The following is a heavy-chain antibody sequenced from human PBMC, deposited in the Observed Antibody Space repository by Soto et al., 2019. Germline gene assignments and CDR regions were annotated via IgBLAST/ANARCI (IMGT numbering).Heavy chain of an antibody. D-gene: IGHD3-10*01. Sequence: EVQLVESGGGLVQPGGSLRLSCAASGFTFSDHYMDWVRQAPGKGLEWVGRSKNKADSYTTEYAASVKGRFSISRDGSKTLLFLQMKSLKTEATAVYYCTVWGSGNDFGAAWGQGILVTVSS. CDR3: TVWGSGNDFGAA. J-gene: IGHJ4*02. CDR2: SKNKADSYTT. CDR1: GFTFSDHY. V-gene: IGHV3-72*01.